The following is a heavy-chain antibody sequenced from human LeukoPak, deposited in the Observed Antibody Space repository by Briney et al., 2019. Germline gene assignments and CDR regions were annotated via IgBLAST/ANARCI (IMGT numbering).Heavy chain of an antibody. J-gene: IGHJ4*02. Sequence: ASVKVSCKASGYTFTDYYMHWVRQAPGQGLEWMGWISAYNGNTNYAQKLQGRVTMTTDTSTSIAYMELRSLRSDDTAVYYCARDLRYCSGGSCYSWLDYWGQGTLVTVSS. CDR3: ARDLRYCSGGSCYSWLDY. CDR1: GYTFTDYY. V-gene: IGHV1-18*04. CDR2: ISAYNGNT. D-gene: IGHD2-15*01.